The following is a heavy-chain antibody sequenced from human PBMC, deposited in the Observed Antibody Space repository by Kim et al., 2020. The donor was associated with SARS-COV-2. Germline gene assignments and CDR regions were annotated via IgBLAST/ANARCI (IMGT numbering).Heavy chain of an antibody. CDR2: INPSGGST. CDR1: GYTFTSYY. Sequence: ASVKVSCKTSGYTFTSYYIHWVRQAPGQGLEWMGIINPSGGSTSYAQKFRGRVTMTRDTSTSTVYMEVSSLRSEDTAVYYCARDYGSSLDYWGQGTLVTVSS. CDR3: ARDYGSSLDY. V-gene: IGHV1-46*01. J-gene: IGHJ4*02. D-gene: IGHD6-13*01.